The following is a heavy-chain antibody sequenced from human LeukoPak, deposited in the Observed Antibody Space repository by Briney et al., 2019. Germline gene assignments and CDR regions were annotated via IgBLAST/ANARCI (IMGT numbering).Heavy chain of an antibody. CDR3: TRDPYYFDSSGYYHHAFDI. CDR1: GFXFRDYA. J-gene: IGHJ3*02. D-gene: IGHD3-22*01. CDR2: IRSKVYGGTT. Sequence: GGSLRLSCTGFGFXFRDYAVSWVRQAPGKGLECIGFIRSKVYGGTTEYAASVKGRFTISRDDSKSIAYLQMNSLKTEDTAVYYCTRDPYYFDSSGYYHHAFDIWGQGTVVAVSS. V-gene: IGHV3-49*04.